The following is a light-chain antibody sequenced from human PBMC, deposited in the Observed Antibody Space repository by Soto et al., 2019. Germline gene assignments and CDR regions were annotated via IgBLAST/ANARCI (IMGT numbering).Light chain of an antibody. V-gene: IGLV6-57*04. CDR2: EDN. Sequence: NFMLTQPHSVSESPGKTVTISCTRSSGSIASNYVQWYQQRPGSAPTTVIYEDNQKPSGVPDRFSGSIDNSPNSAPHTISGLKTEDEADYYCQSYDSSKQVFGGGTKITVL. CDR1: SGSIASNY. CDR3: QSYDSSKQV. J-gene: IGLJ2*01.